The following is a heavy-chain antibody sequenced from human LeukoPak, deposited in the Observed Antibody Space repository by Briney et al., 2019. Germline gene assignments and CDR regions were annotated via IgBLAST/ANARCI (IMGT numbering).Heavy chain of an antibody. Sequence: PGGSLRLSCAASGFTLSSYAIHWVRQAPGKGLEWVTFISYDGSSKSYADSVKGRFTISRDNSKNTLYLQMNSLRVEDAAVYYCAREYYDSGSYSGNFDYWGQGTLVTVSS. D-gene: IGHD3-10*01. CDR2: ISYDGSSK. CDR1: GFTLSSYA. CDR3: AREYYDSGSYSGNFDY. V-gene: IGHV3-30-3*01. J-gene: IGHJ4*02.